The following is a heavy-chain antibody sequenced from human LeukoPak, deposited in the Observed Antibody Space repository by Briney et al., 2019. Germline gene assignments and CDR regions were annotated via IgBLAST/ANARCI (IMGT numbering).Heavy chain of an antibody. Sequence: PGGALRLSCAASGFTFSSYRRRWGRQARGRGVEWVSSISSSSSYIYYAGSVKRRFTISRANAKNSLYLQMNRLSADDTAVYYCARGIMQDTYFDWFKPNELFDYWGQGTLVTVSS. CDR2: ISSSSSYI. CDR1: GFTFSSYR. D-gene: IGHD3-9*01. V-gene: IGHV3-21*01. CDR3: ARGIMQDTYFDWFKPNELFDY. J-gene: IGHJ4*02.